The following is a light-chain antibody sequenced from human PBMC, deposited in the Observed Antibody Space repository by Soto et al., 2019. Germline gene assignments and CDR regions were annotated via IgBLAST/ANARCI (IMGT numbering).Light chain of an antibody. Sequence: QSALTQPASVSGSPGQSITISCTGTSSDVGGYNYVSWYQQHPGEAPKLMIYEVSNRPSGVSNRFSGSKSGNTASLTISGLQAEDEADYYCSSYTSGSINVFGTGTKLTVL. CDR2: EVS. V-gene: IGLV2-14*01. J-gene: IGLJ1*01. CDR3: SSYTSGSINV. CDR1: SSDVGGYNY.